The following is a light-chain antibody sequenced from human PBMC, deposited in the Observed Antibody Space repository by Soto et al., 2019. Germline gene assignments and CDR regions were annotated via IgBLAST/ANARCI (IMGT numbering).Light chain of an antibody. Sequence: QCVRKRAPSGLAAAGERGTMSCSGGSSNIGNYYVSWHQQFPGTAPKLLIYENDKRPSGIPDRFSGSKSGTSATLGITGLQTGDEADYYCGTWDSSLSIFVFGTGTKVTVL. V-gene: IGLV1-51*02. CDR1: SSNIGNYY. J-gene: IGLJ1*01. CDR3: GTWDSSLSIFV. CDR2: END.